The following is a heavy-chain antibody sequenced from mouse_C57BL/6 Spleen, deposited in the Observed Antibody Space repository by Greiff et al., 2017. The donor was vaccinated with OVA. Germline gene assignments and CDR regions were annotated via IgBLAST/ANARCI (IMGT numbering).Heavy chain of an antibody. CDR3: AREVITTEAY. V-gene: IGHV1-50*01. Sequence: QVQLQQPGAELVKPGASVKLSCKASGYTFTSYWMQWVKQRPGQGLEWIGEIDPSDSYTNYTQKFKGKATLTVDTSSSTAYMQLSSLTSEDSAVDYCAREVITTEAYWGQGTLVTVSA. D-gene: IGHD1-1*01. CDR1: GYTFTSYW. CDR2: IDPSDSYT. J-gene: IGHJ3*01.